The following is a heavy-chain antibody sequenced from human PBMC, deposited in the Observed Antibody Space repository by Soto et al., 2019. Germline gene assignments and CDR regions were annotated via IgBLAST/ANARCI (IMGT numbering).Heavy chain of an antibody. J-gene: IGHJ4*02. Sequence: QVQLVQSGTEVKKPGSSVKVSCKASGDTFSFYTINWVRQAPGLGLEWAGRINPIVSMSNYAQKSQGRVSMTADNSTTTASMELRTLRSDATAMYFCAASYGSGYRAFDYWAQGALVIVSS. V-gene: IGHV1-69*02. D-gene: IGHD3-10*01. CDR1: GDTFSFYT. CDR3: AASYGSGYRAFDY. CDR2: INPIVSMS.